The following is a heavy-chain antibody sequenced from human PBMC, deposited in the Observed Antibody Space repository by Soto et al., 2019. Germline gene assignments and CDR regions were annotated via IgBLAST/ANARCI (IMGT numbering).Heavy chain of an antibody. Sequence: QVQLVETGGGVVQPGRSLRLSCAASGFTFSTYAMHWVRQAPGKELEWVAVISFDGGNKFYAESVKGRFTISRDNSKKTQYLQINSLKVEDTAVYYCAKSTGAAVGTPDFAYWGQGTLVTVSS. J-gene: IGHJ4*02. D-gene: IGHD6-13*01. CDR2: ISFDGGNK. CDR3: AKSTGAAVGTPDFAY. V-gene: IGHV3-30*18. CDR1: GFTFSTYA.